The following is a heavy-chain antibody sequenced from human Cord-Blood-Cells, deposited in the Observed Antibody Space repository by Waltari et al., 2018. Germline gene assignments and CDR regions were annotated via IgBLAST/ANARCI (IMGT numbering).Heavy chain of an antibody. CDR2: INPNGGGT. V-gene: IGHV1-2*06. Sequence: QVQLVQSGAEVKKPGASGKVSCKASGYTFTGYYMHRVRPAPGQGLEWMGRINPNGGGTNYAQKFQGRVTMTRDTSISTAYMELSRLRSDDTAVYYCARDLSGYDSDVWGQGTTVTVSS. D-gene: IGHD5-12*01. CDR3: ARDLSGYDSDV. J-gene: IGHJ6*02. CDR1: GYTFTGYY.